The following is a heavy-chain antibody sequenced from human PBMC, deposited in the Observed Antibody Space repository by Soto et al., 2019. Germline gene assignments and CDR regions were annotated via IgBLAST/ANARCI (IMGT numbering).Heavy chain of an antibody. J-gene: IGHJ4*02. Sequence: QLQLQESGSGLVKPSQTLSLTCAVSGGSISSGDYSWSWIRQPPGKGLEWIGYIYHSGSTSYNPSLKSRVTISVDRSKNQFSLKLSSVTAADTAVYYCARAGYSYAFFDYWGQGTLVTVSS. CDR1: GGSISSGDYS. D-gene: IGHD5-18*01. V-gene: IGHV4-30-2*01. CDR2: IYHSGST. CDR3: ARAGYSYAFFDY.